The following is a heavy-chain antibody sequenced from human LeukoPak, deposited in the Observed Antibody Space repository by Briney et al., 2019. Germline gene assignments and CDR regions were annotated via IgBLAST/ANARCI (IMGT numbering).Heavy chain of an antibody. CDR3: ARGRWLQLRIFDY. CDR2: INHSGST. CDR1: GGSFIGYY. D-gene: IGHD5-24*01. Sequence: SETLSVTCAVYGGSFIGYYWSWIRQPQGKGLEWIGEINHSGSTNYNPSLKSRVTISVDTSKNQFSLKLSSVTAADTAVYYCARGRWLQLRIFDYWGQGTLITVST. J-gene: IGHJ4*02. V-gene: IGHV4-34*01.